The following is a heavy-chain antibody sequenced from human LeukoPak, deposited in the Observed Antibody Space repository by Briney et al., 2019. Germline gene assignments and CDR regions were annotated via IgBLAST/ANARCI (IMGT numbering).Heavy chain of an antibody. CDR1: GFNFGSYY. CDR3: AKKIGTGPGHNWFDP. Sequence: GGSLILSCAASGFNFGSYYMTWVRQAPGKGLEWVSVISDSGDNTYYADSVKGRFTVSRDNSRDTLYLQMNSLRAEDTALYYCAKKIGTGPGHNWFDPWGQGTLVTVSS. J-gene: IGHJ5*02. CDR2: ISDSGDNT. V-gene: IGHV3-23*01. D-gene: IGHD2-8*02.